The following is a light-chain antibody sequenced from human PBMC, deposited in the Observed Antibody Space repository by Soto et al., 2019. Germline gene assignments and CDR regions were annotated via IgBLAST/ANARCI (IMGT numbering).Light chain of an antibody. Sequence: EIVLTQSPATLSLSPGERATLSCRASQSVSSYLAWYQQKPGQAPRLLIYDASSRATGIPARFSGSGSGTDFPLTISSLEPEDFAVYYCQQRNIWLGFTFGPGTKVDIK. CDR2: DAS. CDR1: QSVSSY. V-gene: IGKV3-11*01. J-gene: IGKJ3*01. CDR3: QQRNIWLGFT.